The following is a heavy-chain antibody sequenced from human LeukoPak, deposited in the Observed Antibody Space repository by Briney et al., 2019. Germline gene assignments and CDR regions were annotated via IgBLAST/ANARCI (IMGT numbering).Heavy chain of an antibody. J-gene: IGHJ4*02. CDR3: ARLVGSAGYCSGGSCYTYYFDY. CDR1: GGSFSGYY. CDR2: INHSGST. V-gene: IGHV4-34*01. Sequence: PETLSLTCAVYGGSFSGYYWSWIRQPPGKGLEWIGEINHSGSTNYNPSLKSRVTISVDTSKNQFSLKLSSVTAADTAVYYCARLVGSAGYCSGGSCYTYYFDYWGQRTLATVSS. D-gene: IGHD2-15*01.